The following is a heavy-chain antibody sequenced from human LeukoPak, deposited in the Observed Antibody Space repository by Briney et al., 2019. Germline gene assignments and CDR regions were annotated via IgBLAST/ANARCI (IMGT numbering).Heavy chain of an antibody. CDR2: IYHSGST. J-gene: IGHJ5*02. D-gene: IGHD3-22*01. V-gene: IGHV4-39*07. CDR3: ARAGAYYYDSSGFDP. CDR1: GGSISSSSYY. Sequence: SETLSLTCTVSGGSISSSSYYWGWIRQPPGKGLEWIGSIYHSGSTYYNPSLKSRVTISVDTSKNQFSLKLSSVTAADTAVYYCARAGAYYYDSSGFDPWGQGTLVTVSS.